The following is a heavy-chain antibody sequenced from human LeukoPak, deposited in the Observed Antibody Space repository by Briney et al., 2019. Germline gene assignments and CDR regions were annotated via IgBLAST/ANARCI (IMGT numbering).Heavy chain of an antibody. V-gene: IGHV1-2*02. CDR2: INPNSGGT. CDR1: GYTFTGYY. CDR3: AREGGGYSSGSIDY. Sequence: ASVKVSCKASGYTFTGYYMHWVRQAPGQGLEWMGWINPNSGGTNCAQKFQGRVTMTRDTSISTAYMELSRLRSDDTAVYYCAREGGGYSSGSIDYWGQGTLVTVSS. J-gene: IGHJ4*02. D-gene: IGHD6-19*01.